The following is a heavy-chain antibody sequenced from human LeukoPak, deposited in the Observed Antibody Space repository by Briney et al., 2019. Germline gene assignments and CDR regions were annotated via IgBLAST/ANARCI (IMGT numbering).Heavy chain of an antibody. CDR2: VYYNGSA. Sequence: PSETLSLTCTVSGDSINSYYWSWIRQSPGKGLEWIGYVYYNGSAKYNPSLKSRVTISVDMSKNQFSLKVSSVTAADTAIYYCARKGGDFDYWGQGALVTVSS. CDR1: GDSINSYY. CDR3: ARKGGDFDY. V-gene: IGHV4-59*01. D-gene: IGHD2-15*01. J-gene: IGHJ4*02.